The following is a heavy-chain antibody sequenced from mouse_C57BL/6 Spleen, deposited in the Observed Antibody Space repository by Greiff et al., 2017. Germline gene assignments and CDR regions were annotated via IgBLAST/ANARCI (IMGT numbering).Heavy chain of an antibody. Sequence: EVQLQESGPGLVKPSQSLSLTCSVTGYSITSGYYWNWIRQFPGNKLEWMGYISYDGSNNYNPSLKNRISITRDTSKNQFFLKLNSVTTEDTATYYCARGRQLRLPDYWGQGTTLTVSS. V-gene: IGHV3-6*01. CDR1: GYSITSGYY. D-gene: IGHD3-2*02. CDR2: ISYDGSN. CDR3: ARGRQLRLPDY. J-gene: IGHJ2*01.